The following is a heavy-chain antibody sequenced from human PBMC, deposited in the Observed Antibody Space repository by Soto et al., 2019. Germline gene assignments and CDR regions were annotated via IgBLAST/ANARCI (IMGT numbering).Heavy chain of an antibody. D-gene: IGHD6-13*01. CDR1: GGSISSRSYY. J-gene: IGHJ6*02. CDR3: ARRIAAAGTLSPYYYYYGMDV. V-gene: IGHV4-39*07. Sequence: SETLSLTCTVSGGSISSRSYYWGWIRQPPGKGLEWIGSIYYSGSTYYNPSLKSRVTISVDTSKNQFSLKLSSVTAADTAVYYCARRIAAAGTLSPYYYYYGMDVWGQGTTVTVSS. CDR2: IYYSGST.